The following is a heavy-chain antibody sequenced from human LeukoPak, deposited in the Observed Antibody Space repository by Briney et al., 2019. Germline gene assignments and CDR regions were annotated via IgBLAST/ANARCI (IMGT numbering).Heavy chain of an antibody. D-gene: IGHD6-6*01. CDR2: INHSGST. J-gene: IGHJ2*01. V-gene: IGHV4-34*01. CDR3: ARGRIAARLLARYFDL. Sequence: SETLSLTCAVYGGSFSGYYWSWIRQPPGKGLEWIGEINHSGSTNYNPSLKSRVTISVDTSKNQFSQKLSSVTAADTAVYYCARGRIAARLLARYFDLWGRGTLVTVSS. CDR1: GGSFSGYY.